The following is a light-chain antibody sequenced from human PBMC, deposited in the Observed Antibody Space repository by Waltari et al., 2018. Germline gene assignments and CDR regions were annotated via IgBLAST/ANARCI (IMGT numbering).Light chain of an antibody. V-gene: IGKV1-27*01. CDR3: QNYDSAPET. CDR2: GGS. CDR1: QGIGNS. J-gene: IGKJ1*01. Sequence: DMQMTQSPSSLSASVGDRVTITCRASQGIGNSLAWYQHKSGRLPDLLIYGGSTLQSGVPSRFSGSGYGTDFTLTISSLQPEDVATYYCQNYDSAPETFGQGTKEEIK.